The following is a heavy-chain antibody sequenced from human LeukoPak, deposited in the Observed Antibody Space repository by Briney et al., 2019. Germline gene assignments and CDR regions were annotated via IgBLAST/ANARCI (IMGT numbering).Heavy chain of an antibody. Sequence: SETLSLTCTVSGGSISSYYWSWIRQPPGKGLEWIGYIYYSGSTNYNPSLKSQATISVDTSKNQFSLKLSSVTAADTAVYYCARVIRNSYDYEADYWGQGTLVTVSS. CDR2: IYYSGST. V-gene: IGHV4-59*01. J-gene: IGHJ4*02. CDR1: GGSISSYY. CDR3: ARVIRNSYDYEADY. D-gene: IGHD5-18*01.